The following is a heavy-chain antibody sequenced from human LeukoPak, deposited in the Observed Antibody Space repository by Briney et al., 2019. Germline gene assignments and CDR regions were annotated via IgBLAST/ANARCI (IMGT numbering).Heavy chain of an antibody. CDR2: TYYRSKWYN. CDR1: GDSVSSINGA. Sequence: SQTLSVTCAISGDSVSSINGAWNWIRQSPSRGLEWLGRTYYRSKWYNDYAVYMRGRITINPDTSKNQFSLQLNSVTPEDTAVYYCAGDVGTSGWYTFDYWGQGTLVSVSS. D-gene: IGHD6-19*01. V-gene: IGHV6-1*01. J-gene: IGHJ4*02. CDR3: AGDVGTSGWYTFDY.